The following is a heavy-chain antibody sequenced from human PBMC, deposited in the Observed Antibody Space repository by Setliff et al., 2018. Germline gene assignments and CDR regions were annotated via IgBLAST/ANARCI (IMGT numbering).Heavy chain of an antibody. D-gene: IGHD3-22*01. CDR3: ARGKIRITMIVVPTGGAFDI. Sequence: LSLTCTVSGGSISSGGYYWSWIRQHPGKGLEWIGYIYYSGSTNYNPSLKSRVTISVDTSKNQFSLKLSSVTAADTAVYYCARGKIRITMIVVPTGGAFDIWGQGTMVTVSS. V-gene: IGHV4-31*03. CDR1: GGSISSGGYY. J-gene: IGHJ3*02. CDR2: IYYSGST.